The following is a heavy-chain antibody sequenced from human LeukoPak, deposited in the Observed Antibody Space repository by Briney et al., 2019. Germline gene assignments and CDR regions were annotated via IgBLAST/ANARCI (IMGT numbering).Heavy chain of an antibody. CDR1: GGTFSSYA. J-gene: IGHJ4*02. CDR3: ARAGRSGYYPPFDY. Sequence: SVKVSCKASGGTFSSYAISWVRQAPGQGLEWMGGIIPIFGTANYAQKFQGRVTITADESTSTAYMELGSLRSEDTAVYYCARAGRSGYYPPFDYWGQGTLVTVSS. V-gene: IGHV1-69*13. D-gene: IGHD3-3*01. CDR2: IIPIFGTA.